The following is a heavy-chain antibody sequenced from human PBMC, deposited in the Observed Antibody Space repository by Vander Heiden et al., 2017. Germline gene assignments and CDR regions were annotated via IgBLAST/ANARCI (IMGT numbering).Heavy chain of an antibody. CDR3: AGEYSSSSVDY. V-gene: IGHV3-11*01. CDR2: ISSSGSTI. J-gene: IGHJ4*02. Sequence: QVQLVESGGGLVNPGGSLRLSCADAGFTFSDYYISWIPQAPGKGLEWVSYISSSGSTIYHADSVKGRFTISRDNAKNSLYLQMNSLRAEDTAVYYCAGEYSSSSVDYWGQGTLVTVSS. CDR1: GFTFSDYY. D-gene: IGHD6-6*01.